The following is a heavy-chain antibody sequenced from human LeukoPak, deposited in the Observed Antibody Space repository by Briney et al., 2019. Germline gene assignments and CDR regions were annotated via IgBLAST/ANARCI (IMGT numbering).Heavy chain of an antibody. J-gene: IGHJ4*02. D-gene: IGHD6-13*01. Sequence: GGSLRLSCAASGFTFSNYAMSWVRQAPGKGLEWVSAISGSGGSTYYADSVKGRFIISRDNSKNTLYLQMNSLRAEDTAVYYCAKDLQPGYSSSLLFDYWGQGTLVTVSS. CDR3: AKDLQPGYSSSLLFDY. CDR2: ISGSGGST. V-gene: IGHV3-23*01. CDR1: GFTFSNYA.